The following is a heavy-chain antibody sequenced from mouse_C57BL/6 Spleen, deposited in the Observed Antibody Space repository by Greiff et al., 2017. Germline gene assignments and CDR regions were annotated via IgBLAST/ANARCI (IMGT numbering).Heavy chain of an antibody. CDR1: GYTFTSYW. J-gene: IGHJ2*01. Sequence: QVQLQQPGAELVMPGASVKLSCKASGYTFTSYWMHWVKQRPGQGLEWIGEIDPSDSYTNYNQKFKGKSTLTVDKSSSTAYMQLSSLTSEDSAVYYCARSKDYGSHFDYWGQGTTLTVSS. D-gene: IGHD1-1*01. CDR2: IDPSDSYT. V-gene: IGHV1-69*01. CDR3: ARSKDYGSHFDY.